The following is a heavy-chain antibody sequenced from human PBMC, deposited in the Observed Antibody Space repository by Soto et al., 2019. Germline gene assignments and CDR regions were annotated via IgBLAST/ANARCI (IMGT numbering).Heavy chain of an antibody. CDR1: GHLISSGYY. Sequence: PSETLSLTCSVSGHLISSGYYWGWIRQTPGKGLEWLGSIDYSGRTYYSPSLKSRVSTSVDLSKNQFSLNLRSVTAADTAVYYCARGGDFWSGLYYYYGMDVWGQGTTVTVSS. CDR2: IDYSGRT. J-gene: IGHJ6*02. CDR3: ARGGDFWSGLYYYYGMDV. D-gene: IGHD3-3*01. V-gene: IGHV4-38-2*02.